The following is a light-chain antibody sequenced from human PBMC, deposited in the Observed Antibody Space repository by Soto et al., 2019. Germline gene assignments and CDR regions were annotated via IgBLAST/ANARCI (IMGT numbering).Light chain of an antibody. J-gene: IGLJ2*01. V-gene: IGLV1-40*01. CDR1: SSNIGAGYD. CDR2: GNS. CDR3: QSYDSSLSGYVV. Sequence: QPVLTQPPSVSGAPGQRVTISCTGSSSNIGAGYDVHWYQQLPGTAPKLLIYGNSNRPSGVPDRFSGSKSGTSASLATTGLQAEDEADYYCQSYDSSLSGYVVFGGGTQLTVL.